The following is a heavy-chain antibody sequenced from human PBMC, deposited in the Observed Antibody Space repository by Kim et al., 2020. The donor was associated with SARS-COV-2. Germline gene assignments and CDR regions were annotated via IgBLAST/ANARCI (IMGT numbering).Heavy chain of an antibody. CDR1: GYTFTSYY. CDR3: AREVVPAAMGFYYGMDV. J-gene: IGHJ6*02. V-gene: IGHV1-46*01. D-gene: IGHD2-2*01. Sequence: ASVKVSCKASGYTFTSYYMHWVRQAPGQGLEWMGIINPSGGSTSYAQKFQGRVTMTRDTSTSTVYMELSSLRSEDTAVYYCAREVVPAAMGFYYGMDVWGQGTTVTVSS. CDR2: INPSGGST.